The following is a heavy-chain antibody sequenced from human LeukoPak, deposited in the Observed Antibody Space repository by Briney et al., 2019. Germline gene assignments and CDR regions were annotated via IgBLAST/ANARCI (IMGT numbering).Heavy chain of an antibody. CDR1: GFPFSSYS. CDR3: ASSVVVSPAAPYSWFDS. CDR2: ISPGGSGK. D-gene: IGHD2-2*01. Sequence: GGSLRLSCAASGFPFSSYSMTWVRQAPGKGLEWVANISPGGSGKYYVASLKGRFTISRDNAKNSLYLQMSTLRVEDTAVYYCASSVVVSPAAPYSWFDSWGQGIQVTVSS. V-gene: IGHV3-7*03. J-gene: IGHJ5*01.